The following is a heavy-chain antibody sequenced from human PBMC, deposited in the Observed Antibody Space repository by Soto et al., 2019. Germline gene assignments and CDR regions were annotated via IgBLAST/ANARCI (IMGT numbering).Heavy chain of an antibody. V-gene: IGHV1-69*01. CDR1: GGTFSSYA. D-gene: IGHD2-15*01. J-gene: IGHJ6*02. Sequence: QVQLVQSGAEVKKPGSSVKVSCKASGGTFSSYAISWVRQAPGQGVEWMGGIIPIFGTANYAQKFQGRVTITADESTSTAYMELSSLRSEDTAVYYCARDGPSGGSCYDCYYGMDVWGQGTTVTVSS. CDR3: ARDGPSGGSCYDCYYGMDV. CDR2: IIPIFGTA.